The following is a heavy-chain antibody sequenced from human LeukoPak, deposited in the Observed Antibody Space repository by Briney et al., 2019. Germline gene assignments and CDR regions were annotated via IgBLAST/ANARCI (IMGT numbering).Heavy chain of an antibody. CDR2: INPNSGGT. J-gene: IGHJ4*02. CDR3: ARGSESGSYSGAFDY. D-gene: IGHD1-26*01. Sequence: GASVKVSCKASGYTFTGYYMHWVRQAPGQGLEWMGWINPNSGGTNYAQKFQGWVTMTRDTSISTAYMELSRLRSDDTAVYYCARGSESGSYSGAFDYWGQGTLVTVSS. V-gene: IGHV1-2*04. CDR1: GYTFTGYY.